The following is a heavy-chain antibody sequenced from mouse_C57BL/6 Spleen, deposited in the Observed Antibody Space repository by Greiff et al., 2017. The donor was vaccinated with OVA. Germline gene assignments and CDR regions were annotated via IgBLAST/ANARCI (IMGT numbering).Heavy chain of an antibody. V-gene: IGHV1-55*01. CDR1: GYTFTSYW. Sequence: VQLQQPGAELVKPGASVKMSCKASGYTFTSYWITWVKQRPGQGLEWIGDIYPGSGSTNYNEKFKSKATLTVDTSSSTAYMQLSSLTSEDSAVYYCARRDYGSSTGFAYWGQGTLVTVSA. J-gene: IGHJ3*01. CDR3: ARRDYGSSTGFAY. D-gene: IGHD1-1*01. CDR2: IYPGSGST.